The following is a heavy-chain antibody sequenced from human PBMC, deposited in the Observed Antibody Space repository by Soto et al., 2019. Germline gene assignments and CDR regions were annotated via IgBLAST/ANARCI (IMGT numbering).Heavy chain of an antibody. J-gene: IGHJ3*02. Sequence: GGSLRLSCVASEFTFSSYSMNWVRQAPGKGPEWVSSISSSDTYIYYADSVKGRFTISRDNAKKSLYLQMNSLRAEDTAVYYCARDRPYYDILTGYYKGDAFDIWGQGTMVTVSS. D-gene: IGHD3-9*01. CDR2: ISSSDTYI. CDR3: ARDRPYYDILTGYYKGDAFDI. CDR1: EFTFSSYS. V-gene: IGHV3-21*01.